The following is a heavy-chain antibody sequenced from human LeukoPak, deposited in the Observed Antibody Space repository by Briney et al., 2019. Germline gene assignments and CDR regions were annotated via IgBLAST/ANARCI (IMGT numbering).Heavy chain of an antibody. CDR1: GGTFSSYA. V-gene: IGHV1-69*05. D-gene: IGHD3-22*01. CDR2: IIPIFGTA. Sequence: SVKVSCKASGGTFSSYAISWVRQAPGQGLEWMGGIIPIFGTANYAQKFQGRVTITTDESTSTAYMELSSLRSEDTAAYYCASLYYYDSSGYLGRYYFDYWGQGTLVTVSS. CDR3: ASLYYYDSSGYLGRYYFDY. J-gene: IGHJ4*02.